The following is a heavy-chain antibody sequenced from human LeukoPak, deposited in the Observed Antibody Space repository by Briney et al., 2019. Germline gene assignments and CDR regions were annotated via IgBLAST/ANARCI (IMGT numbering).Heavy chain of an antibody. CDR2: IWYDGSNK. J-gene: IGHJ3*02. Sequence: GGSLRLSCAASGFTFSSYGMHWVRQAPGKGLEWVAVIWYDGSNKYYADSVKGRFTISRGNSKNTLYLQMNSLRAEDTAVYYCAKDGVGSSLNAFDIWGQGTMVTVSS. CDR3: AKDGVGSSLNAFDI. V-gene: IGHV3-33*06. CDR1: GFTFSSYG. D-gene: IGHD6-13*01.